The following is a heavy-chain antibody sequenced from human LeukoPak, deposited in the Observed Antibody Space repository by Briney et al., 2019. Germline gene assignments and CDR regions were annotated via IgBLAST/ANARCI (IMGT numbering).Heavy chain of an antibody. D-gene: IGHD3-16*01. CDR3: ARQPIYEAYFDF. CDR2: IKHDGSEK. J-gene: IGHJ4*02. V-gene: IGHV3-7*01. Sequence: GGSLRLSCAASGFPFVRYWMSWVRLAPGKGLEWVANIKHDGSEKTFVDSVKGRFTISRDNADNSLYLQMNSLRAEDTAVYYCARQPIYEAYFDFWGQGTLVTVSS. CDR1: GFPFVRYW.